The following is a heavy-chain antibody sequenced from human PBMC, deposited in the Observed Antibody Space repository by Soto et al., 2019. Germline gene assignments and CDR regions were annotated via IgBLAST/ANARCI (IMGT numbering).Heavy chain of an antibody. CDR1: GGSFSGYY. CDR2: INHSGST. D-gene: IGHD5-18*01. J-gene: IGHJ4*02. Sequence: SETLSLTCAVYGGSFSGYYWSWIRQPPGEGLEWIGEINHSGSTNYNLSLKSRLTISVDTSKNQFSLKLTSVTAADTAVYYCARGDTAMVTFYFDYWGQGTLVTVSS. CDR3: ARGDTAMVTFYFDY. V-gene: IGHV4-34*01.